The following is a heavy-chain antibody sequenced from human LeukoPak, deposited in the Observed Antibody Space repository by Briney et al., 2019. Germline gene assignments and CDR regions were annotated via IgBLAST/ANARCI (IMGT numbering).Heavy chain of an antibody. CDR1: GYTFTSYA. Sequence: ASVKVSCKASGYTFTSYAMHWVRQAPGQRLEWMGWGNAGNGNTKYSQEFQGRVTITRDTSASTAYMELSSLRSEDMAVYYCARDSGGPSGYFDYWGQGTLVTVSS. CDR2: GNAGNGNT. V-gene: IGHV1-3*02. D-gene: IGHD6-19*01. CDR3: ARDSGGPSGYFDY. J-gene: IGHJ4*02.